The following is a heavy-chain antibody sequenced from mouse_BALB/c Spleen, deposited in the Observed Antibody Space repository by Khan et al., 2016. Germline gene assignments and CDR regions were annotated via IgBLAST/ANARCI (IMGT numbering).Heavy chain of an antibody. D-gene: IGHD2-4*01. V-gene: IGHV14-3*02. CDR2: IDPASGNT. CDR1: GFNIKDTY. J-gene: IGHJ3*01. CDR3: ARSPDDYDVGFAY. Sequence: VQLQQSGAELVKPGASVKLSCTASGFNIKDTYMHWVKQRPEQGLEWIGRIDPASGNTKYDPKFQGKATITADTSSNTAYLQLSSLTSEDTAVDYCARSPDDYDVGFAYWGQGTLVTVSA.